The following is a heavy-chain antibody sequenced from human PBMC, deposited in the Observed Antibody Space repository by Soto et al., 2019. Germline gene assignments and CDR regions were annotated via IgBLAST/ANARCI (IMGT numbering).Heavy chain of an antibody. Sequence: GGSLRLSCAASGFTFSSDWMSWVRQAPGKGLEWVANIKQDGSEKYYVDSVKGRFTISRYNAKNSLYLQMNSLRAEDTVVYSCTGDGGPALAFDIWGQGTMVTVS. CDR3: TGDGGPALAFDI. V-gene: IGHV3-7*03. CDR2: IKQDGSEK. CDR1: GFTFSSDW. J-gene: IGHJ3*02. D-gene: IGHD3-16*01.